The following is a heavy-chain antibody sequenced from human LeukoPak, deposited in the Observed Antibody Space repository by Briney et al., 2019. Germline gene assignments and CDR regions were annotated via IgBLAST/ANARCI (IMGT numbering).Heavy chain of an antibody. J-gene: IGHJ6*03. CDR2: INHSGNT. CDR3: ARGSSYSGYGGYYYYMDV. D-gene: IGHD5-12*01. V-gene: IGHV4-34*01. CDR1: GGSFSGYY. Sequence: SETLSLSCALYGGSFSGYYWCWIRQPPGKGLEWIGEINHSGNTNYDPSIKSRVTISVDTSKNQFSLKLSSVTAADTAVYYCARGSSYSGYGGYYYYMDVWGKGTTVTVSS.